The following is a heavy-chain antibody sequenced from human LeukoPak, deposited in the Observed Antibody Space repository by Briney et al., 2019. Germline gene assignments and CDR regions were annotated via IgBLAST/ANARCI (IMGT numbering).Heavy chain of an antibody. CDR2: ISGSGGST. D-gene: IGHD3-10*01. CDR1: GFTFSSYA. CDR3: AKFGTSYYGMDV. V-gene: IGHV3-23*01. Sequence: PGGSLRLSCAASGFTFSSYAMSWVRQAPGKGLERVSAISGSGGSTYYADSVKGRFTISRDNSKNTLYLQMNSLRAEDTAVYYCAKFGTSYYGMDVWGQGTTVTVSS. J-gene: IGHJ6*02.